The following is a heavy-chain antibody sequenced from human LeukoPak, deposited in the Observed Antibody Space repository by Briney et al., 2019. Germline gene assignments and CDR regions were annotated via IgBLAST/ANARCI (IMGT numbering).Heavy chain of an antibody. Sequence: PGGSLRLSCAVSGFTVSSNYMSWVRQAPGKGLEWVSVIYSGGSTYYADSVKGRFTISRDNSKNTLYLQMNSLSAEDTAVYYGARDYRGYDFYTFDYWGQGTLVTVSS. V-gene: IGHV3-66*01. D-gene: IGHD3-3*01. CDR3: ARDYRGYDFYTFDY. CDR1: GFTVSSNY. J-gene: IGHJ4*02. CDR2: IYSGGST.